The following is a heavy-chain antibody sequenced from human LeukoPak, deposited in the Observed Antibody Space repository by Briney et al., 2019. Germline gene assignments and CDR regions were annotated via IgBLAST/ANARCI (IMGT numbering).Heavy chain of an antibody. D-gene: IGHD3-22*01. CDR1: GLTFSSYS. CDR3: ARGAYSSGYYSLDY. V-gene: IGHV3-21*01. Sequence: GGSLRLSCAASGLTFSSYSINWVRQAPGKGLEWVSSISGTSGYIYYADPVRGRFTISRDNAKNSLYLQMNSLRAEDTAVYYCARGAYSSGYYSLDYWGQGTLVTVSS. J-gene: IGHJ4*02. CDR2: ISGTSGYI.